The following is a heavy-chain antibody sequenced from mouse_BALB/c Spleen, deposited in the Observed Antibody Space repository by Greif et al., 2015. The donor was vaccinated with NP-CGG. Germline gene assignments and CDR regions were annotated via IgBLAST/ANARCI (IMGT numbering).Heavy chain of an antibody. CDR2: IVPANGNT. J-gene: IGHJ2*01. CDR1: GFNIKENF. CDR3: ASYVYGYYFDY. Sequence: VQLQQSGAELVKPGASVKLSCTASGFNIKENFMHWVKERPEQGLEWIGRIVPANGNTRYDSNFQGKATITADTSSNTAYLQLSSLTSEDTAVYYCASYVYGYYFDYWGQGTTLTVSS. V-gene: IGHV14-3*02. D-gene: IGHD2-2*01.